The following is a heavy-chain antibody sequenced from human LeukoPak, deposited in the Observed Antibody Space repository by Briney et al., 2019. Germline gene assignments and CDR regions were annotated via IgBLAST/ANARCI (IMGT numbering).Heavy chain of an antibody. V-gene: IGHV3-48*02. J-gene: IGHJ4*02. CDR3: DYHGN. CDR1: GFTFSSSE. CDR2: ISGSSTSI. Sequence: GGSLRLSCAASGFTFSSSEMNWMRQAPGKGLEWLSSISGSSTSIYYVDSVKGRFTISRDNVKNLLYPQMNSLRDEDTAVYYCDYHGNWGQGTLVTVSS. D-gene: IGHD3-10*01.